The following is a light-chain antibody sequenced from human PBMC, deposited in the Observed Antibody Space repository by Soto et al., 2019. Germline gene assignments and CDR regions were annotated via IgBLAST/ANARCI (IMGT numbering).Light chain of an antibody. Sequence: QPVLTQPPSASATPGQRVTISCSGSSSNIGSAIVHWYQQLPGTAPKHLIYMNNQRPSGVPDRFSGSKSGTSASLVITGLRPEDEADYYCVAWDDNLSSRVFGGGTKLTVL. J-gene: IGLJ3*02. CDR2: MNN. V-gene: IGLV1-47*01. CDR1: SSNIGSAI. CDR3: VAWDDNLSSRV.